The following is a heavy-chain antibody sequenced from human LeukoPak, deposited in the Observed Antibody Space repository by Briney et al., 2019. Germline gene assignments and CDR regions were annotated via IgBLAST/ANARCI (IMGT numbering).Heavy chain of an antibody. J-gene: IGHJ4*02. V-gene: IGHV3-74*01. CDR3: ARVGHCSSTACFIDY. CDR1: GFTFSSDW. CDR2: IESDGGRT. Sequence: GGSLRLSCAASGFTFSSDWMHWVRQAPGKGLVWVSRIESDGGRTDYADSLKGRFTISRDNAKNTLYLEMNSLRAEDTAVYYCARVGHCSSTACFIDYWGQGTLVTVSS. D-gene: IGHD2-2*01.